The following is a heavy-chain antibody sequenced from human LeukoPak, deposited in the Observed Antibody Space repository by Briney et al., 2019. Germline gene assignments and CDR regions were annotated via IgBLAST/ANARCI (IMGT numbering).Heavy chain of an antibody. CDR3: ARGSGSLGYNWFDP. V-gene: IGHV7-4-1*02. J-gene: IGHJ5*02. D-gene: IGHD3-16*01. CDR2: INTNTGNP. CDR1: GYTFTSYA. Sequence: GGSVKVSCKASGYTFTSYAMNWVRQAPGQGLEWMGWINTNTGNPTYAQGFTGRFVFSLDTSVSTAYLQISSLKAEDTAVYYCARGSGSLGYNWFDPWGQGTLVTVSS.